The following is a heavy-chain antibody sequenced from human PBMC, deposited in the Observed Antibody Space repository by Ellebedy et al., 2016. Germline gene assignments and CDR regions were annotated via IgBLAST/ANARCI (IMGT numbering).Heavy chain of an antibody. CDR3: TTDWGMVRGVRP. Sequence: GGSLRLXXAASGFTFSSYAMSWVRQAPGKGLEWVSAISGSGGSTYYADSVKGRFTIPRDNSKNTLYLQMNSLKTEDTAVYYCTTDWGMVRGVRPWGQGTLVTVSS. D-gene: IGHD3-10*01. CDR2: ISGSGGST. V-gene: IGHV3-23*01. J-gene: IGHJ5*02. CDR1: GFTFSSYA.